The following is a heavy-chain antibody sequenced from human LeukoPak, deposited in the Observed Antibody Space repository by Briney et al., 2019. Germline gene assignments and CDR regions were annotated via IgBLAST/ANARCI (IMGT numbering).Heavy chain of an antibody. CDR2: IIPIFGTA. J-gene: IGHJ5*02. CDR3: ARVLIGSSWPNNWFDP. CDR1: GGTFSSYA. D-gene: IGHD6-13*01. V-gene: IGHV1-69*05. Sequence: SVKGSCKASGGTFSSYAISWVRQAPGQGLELMGRIIPIFGTANYAQKFQGRVTITTDESTSTAYMELSSLRSETTAVYYCARVLIGSSWPNNWFDPWGQGTLVTVSS.